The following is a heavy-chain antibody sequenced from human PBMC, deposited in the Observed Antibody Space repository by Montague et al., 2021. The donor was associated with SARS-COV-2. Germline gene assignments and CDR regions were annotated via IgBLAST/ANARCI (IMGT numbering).Heavy chain of an antibody. Sequence: SETLSLTCAVYGGSFSGYYWNWIRQPPGKGLEWIGEINHSGSTNXNPSLKSRVTISADTSNNQFSLKLTSVTAADTAVYYCARGPTNNIGMVATRLDYWGQGTLVTVSS. CDR1: GGSFSGYY. V-gene: IGHV4-34*01. CDR3: ARGPTNNIGMVATRLDY. D-gene: IGHD5-12*01. J-gene: IGHJ4*02. CDR2: INHSGST.